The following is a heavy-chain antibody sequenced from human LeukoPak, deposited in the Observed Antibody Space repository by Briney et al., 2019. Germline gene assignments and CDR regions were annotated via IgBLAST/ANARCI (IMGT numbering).Heavy chain of an antibody. CDR3: TRGGFDHNMDV. D-gene: IGHD3-9*01. CDR2: IDNDGTHT. CDR1: GFTLSSYW. Sequence: GGSLRLSCAASGFTLSSYWMHWVRQAPGTAPVWVSYIDNDGTHTAYADSVRGRFTVSRDNAKHMLFLQMNGLRAEDTAIYYCTRGGFDHNMDVWGKGTMVTVSS. J-gene: IGHJ6*03. V-gene: IGHV3-74*01.